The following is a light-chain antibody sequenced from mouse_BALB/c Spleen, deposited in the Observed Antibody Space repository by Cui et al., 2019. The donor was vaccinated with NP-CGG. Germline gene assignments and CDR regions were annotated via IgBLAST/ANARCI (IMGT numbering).Light chain of an antibody. Sequence: HAVMNQGSALTTSPGETVTLTCRSSTGAVTTSNYANWVQEKPDHLFTGLIGGSNNRAPGVPARFSGSLIGDKAALTITGAQTEDEAIYFCALWYSNHWVFGGGTKLTVL. CDR2: GSN. CDR3: ALWYSNHWV. CDR1: TGAVTTSNY. V-gene: IGLV1*01. J-gene: IGLJ1*01.